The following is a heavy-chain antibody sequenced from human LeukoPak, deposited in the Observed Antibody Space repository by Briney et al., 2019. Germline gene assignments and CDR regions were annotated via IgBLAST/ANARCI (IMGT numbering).Heavy chain of an antibody. Sequence: SETLSLTCTVSGGSISSGGYYWSWIRQPPGKGLEWIGYIYHSGSTYYNPSLKSRVTISVDRSKNQFSLKVSSVTAADTAVYYCARVTGYSSSWQVDYWGQGTLVTVSS. CDR1: GGSISSGGYY. V-gene: IGHV4-30-2*01. D-gene: IGHD6-13*01. CDR3: ARVTGYSSSWQVDY. J-gene: IGHJ4*02. CDR2: IYHSGST.